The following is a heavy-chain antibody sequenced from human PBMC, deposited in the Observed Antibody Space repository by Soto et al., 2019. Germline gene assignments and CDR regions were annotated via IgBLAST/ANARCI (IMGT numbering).Heavy chain of an antibody. CDR2: TRNKANSYTT. Sequence: GGSLRLSCAASGFTFSDHYMDWVRQAPGKGLEWVGRTRNKANSYTTEYAASVKGRFTISRDDSKNSLYLQMNSLKTEDTAVYYCARGPLYYYDSSGYYTFDYWGQGTLVTVSS. D-gene: IGHD3-22*01. J-gene: IGHJ4*02. V-gene: IGHV3-72*01. CDR3: ARGPLYYYDSSGYYTFDY. CDR1: GFTFSDHY.